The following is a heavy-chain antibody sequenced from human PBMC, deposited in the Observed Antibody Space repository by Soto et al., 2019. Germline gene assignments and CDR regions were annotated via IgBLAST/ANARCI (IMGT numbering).Heavy chain of an antibody. CDR3: ARASVVLPWTTAPIDH. V-gene: IGHV1-69*16. Sequence: QVQLVQSGPQVHKPRSSVKVSCPASGGTFGRYTISLVRQASGQGLEWMVGILTVLGNTNVSQRFQDRLTLTAAESRRRAYLALSSLRSENPAGYYCARASVVLPWTTAPIDHWGQGMLVTGSS. CDR2: ILTVLGNT. D-gene: IGHD1-1*01. CDR1: GGTFGRYT. J-gene: IGHJ4*02.